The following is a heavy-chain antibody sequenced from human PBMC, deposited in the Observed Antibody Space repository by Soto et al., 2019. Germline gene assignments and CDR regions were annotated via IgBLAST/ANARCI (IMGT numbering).Heavy chain of an antibody. CDR1: GFIFSSFG. D-gene: IGHD2-2*01. J-gene: IGHJ4*02. CDR2: IWYDGSNT. CDR3: VRDLLGPAGHFDY. Sequence: PGGSLRLSCAASGFIFSSFGMHWVRQAPGKGLEWVAHIWYDGSNTYYADSDSVKGRFTISRDNSRNTLYLQMNSLRAEDTAVYHCVRDLLGPAGHFDYWGQGTPVTVSS. V-gene: IGHV3-33*01.